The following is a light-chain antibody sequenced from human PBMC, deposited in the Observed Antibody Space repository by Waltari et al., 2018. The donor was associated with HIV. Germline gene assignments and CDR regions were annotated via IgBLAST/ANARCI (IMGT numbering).Light chain of an antibody. CDR1: RNITNC. J-gene: IGKJ5*01. CDR3: QEYDTFTIT. V-gene: IGKV1-33*01. CDR2: DAS. Sequence: DIQMTQSPSSLSGSVGDRVTITCQAGRNITNCLKWYQQKPGKAPKLLIYDASNLQTGVPSRFSGSGSGTDFSFTISSLQPEDIATYYCQEYDTFTITFGQGTRLEIK.